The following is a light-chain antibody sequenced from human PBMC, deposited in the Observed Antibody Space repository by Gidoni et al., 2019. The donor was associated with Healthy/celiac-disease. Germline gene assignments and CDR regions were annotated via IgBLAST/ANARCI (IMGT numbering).Light chain of an antibody. Sequence: NKMTQSPSSLSAPVGDRVTITCRASQSISSYLNWYQQKPGKAPKLLIYAASSLQSGVPSRFSGSGSGTDFTLTISSLQPEDFATYYCQQSYSTPLTFGGGTKVEIK. J-gene: IGKJ4*01. V-gene: IGKV1-39*01. CDR3: QQSYSTPLT. CDR1: QSISSY. CDR2: AAS.